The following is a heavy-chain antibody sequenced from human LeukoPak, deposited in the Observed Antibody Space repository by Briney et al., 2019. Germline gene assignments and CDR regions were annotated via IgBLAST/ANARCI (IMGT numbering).Heavy chain of an antibody. D-gene: IGHD2-2*02. CDR2: IYSGGST. J-gene: IGHJ6*03. Sequence: GGSLRLSCAASGFTVSSNYMSWVRQARGKGLEWVSVIYSGGSTYYADSVKGRFTISRDNSKNTLYLQMNSLRAEDTAVYYCARVVGYCSSTSCYTGRYYYMDVWGKGTTVTVSS. V-gene: IGHV3-53*01. CDR3: ARVVGYCSSTSCYTGRYYYMDV. CDR1: GFTVSSNY.